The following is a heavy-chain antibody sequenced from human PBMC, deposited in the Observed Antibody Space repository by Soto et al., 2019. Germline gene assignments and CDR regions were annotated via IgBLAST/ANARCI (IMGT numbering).Heavy chain of an antibody. J-gene: IGHJ4*02. CDR2: IYYSGST. CDR3: ARADGFRGDYGSKWY. D-gene: IGHD4-17*01. Sequence: PSETLSLTCPVSGCSISSGDYYWSWIRQPPGKGLEWIGYIYYSGSTYYNPSLKSRVTISVDTSKNQFSLKLSSVTAADTAVYYCARADGFRGDYGSKWYWGQGTLVTVSS. V-gene: IGHV4-30-4*01. CDR1: GCSISSGDYY.